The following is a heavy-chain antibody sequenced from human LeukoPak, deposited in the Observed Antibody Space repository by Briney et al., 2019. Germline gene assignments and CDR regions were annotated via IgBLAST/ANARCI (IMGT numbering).Heavy chain of an antibody. CDR3: ATGVVPLRGDAFDI. V-gene: IGHV1-24*01. J-gene: IGHJ3*02. CDR1: GYTLTELS. CDR2: FDPEDGET. Sequence: ASVTVSCKVSGYTLTELSMHWVRQAPGKGLEWMGGFDPEDGETIYAQKFQGRVTMTEDTSTDTAYMELSSLRSEDTAVYYCATGVVPLRGDAFDIWGQGTMVTVSS.